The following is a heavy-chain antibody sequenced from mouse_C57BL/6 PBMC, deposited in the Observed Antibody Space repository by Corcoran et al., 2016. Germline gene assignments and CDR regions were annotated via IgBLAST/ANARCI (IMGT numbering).Heavy chain of an antibody. CDR3: AREGTTVVEYFDV. CDR2: IYPGSGHT. J-gene: IGHJ1*03. CDR1: GYTFTDYY. Sequence: QVQLKQSGAELVRPGASVKLSCKASGYTFTDYYINWVKQRPGQGLEWIARIYPGSGHTYYNEKFKGKATLTAEKSSSTAYMQLSSLTSEDSAVYFCAREGTTVVEYFDVWGTGTTVTVSS. V-gene: IGHV1-76*01. D-gene: IGHD1-1*01.